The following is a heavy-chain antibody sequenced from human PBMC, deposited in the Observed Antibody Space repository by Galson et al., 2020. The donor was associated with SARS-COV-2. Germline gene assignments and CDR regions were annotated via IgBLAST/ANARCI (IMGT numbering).Heavy chain of an antibody. CDR1: GFTFSSYG. D-gene: IGHD5-18*01. CDR2: IRYDGSNK. Sequence: GGSLRLSCAASGFTFSSYGMHWVRQAPGKGLEWVAFIRYDGSNKYYADSVKGRFTISRDNSKNTLYLQMNSLRAEDTAVYYCAKSGAVDTAMGQFYYYYMDVWGKGTTVTVSS. J-gene: IGHJ6*03. CDR3: AKSGAVDTAMGQFYYYYMDV. V-gene: IGHV3-30*02.